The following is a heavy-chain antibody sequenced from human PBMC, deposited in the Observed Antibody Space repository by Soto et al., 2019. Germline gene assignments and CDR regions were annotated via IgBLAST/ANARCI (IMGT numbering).Heavy chain of an antibody. CDR2: ISSSSSYI. V-gene: IGHV3-21*01. Sequence: EVQLVESGGGLVKPGGSLRLSCAASGFTFSSYSMNWVRQAPGKGLEWVSSISSSSSYIYYADSVKGRFTISRDNAKNSLNLQMNSLRAEDTAVYYCARGVVDIVVVVAATEFWYFDLWGRGTLVTVSS. CDR1: GFTFSSYS. CDR3: ARGVVDIVVVVAATEFWYFDL. D-gene: IGHD2-15*01. J-gene: IGHJ2*01.